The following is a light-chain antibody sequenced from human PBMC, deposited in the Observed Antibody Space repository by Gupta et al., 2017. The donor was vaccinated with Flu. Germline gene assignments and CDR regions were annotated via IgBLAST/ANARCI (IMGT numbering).Light chain of an antibody. CDR1: ESGRRNN. J-gene: IGKJ2*01. V-gene: IGKV3-20*01. CDR2: GTS. Sequence: VTSPLSPAESITPTPWAGESGRRNNVAWYQQKPGQAPRLLMDGTSNRASGIPDRVSGGGSGTDFTLSINRLEPEDSAVVYCHHEGNSPYTFGQGTKLEIK. CDR3: HHEGNSPYT.